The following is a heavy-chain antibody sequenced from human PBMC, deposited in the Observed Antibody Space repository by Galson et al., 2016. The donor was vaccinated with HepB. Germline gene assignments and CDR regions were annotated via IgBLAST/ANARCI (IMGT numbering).Heavy chain of an antibody. CDR1: GFTFSSYW. Sequence: SLRLSCAASGFTFSSYWMHWVRQAPGKGLVWVSRIKSDESWKNYADSVKGRFTISRDNAKNTLYLQTNSLRAEDTAVYYCARDGDAYNFDYWGQGTLVTVSS. CDR2: IKSDESWK. V-gene: IGHV3-74*01. J-gene: IGHJ4*02. CDR3: ARDGDAYNFDY. D-gene: IGHD5-24*01.